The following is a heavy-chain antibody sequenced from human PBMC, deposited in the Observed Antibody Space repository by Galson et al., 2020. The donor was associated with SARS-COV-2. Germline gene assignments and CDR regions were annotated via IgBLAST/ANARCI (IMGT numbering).Heavy chain of an antibody. J-gene: IGHJ6*02. D-gene: IGHD3-9*01. V-gene: IGHV1-2*02. CDR3: ARERSIYDILTDGAFYGMDV. CDR1: GYTFTGYY. Sequence: ASVKVSCKASGYTFTGYYMHWVRQAPGQGLEWMGWINPNSGGTNYAQKFQGRVTMTRDTSISTAYMELSRLRSDDTAVYYCARERSIYDILTDGAFYGMDVWGQGTTVTVSS. CDR2: INPNSGGT.